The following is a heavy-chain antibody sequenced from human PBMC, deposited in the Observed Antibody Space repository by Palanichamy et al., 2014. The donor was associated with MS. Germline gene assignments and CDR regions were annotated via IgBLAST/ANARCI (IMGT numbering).Heavy chain of an antibody. CDR3: ARGRRIAVAGTRLGVGFDS. J-gene: IGHJ4*02. D-gene: IGHD6-19*01. Sequence: QVQLQQWGAGLLKPSETMSLTCAVYSGSLTAYFWSWIRQPPGKGLEWIGEISHTGSTNYNPSLESRVTISLDTSRNQFSLNVTSVSAADTAVYYCARGRRIAVAGTRLGVGFDSWGQGTLVTVSS. CDR1: SGSLTAYF. CDR2: ISHTGST. V-gene: IGHV4-34*01.